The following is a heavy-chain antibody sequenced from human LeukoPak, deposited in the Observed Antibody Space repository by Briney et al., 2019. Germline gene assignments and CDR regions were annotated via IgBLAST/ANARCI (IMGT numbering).Heavy chain of an antibody. CDR1: GYSFTSYW. V-gene: IGHV5-51*01. J-gene: IGHJ4*02. Sequence: GEPLKISCKGSGYSFTSYWIGWVRQMPGKGLERMGIIYPGDSDTRYRTSFQGQTTISADKSTSTAYLQWSSLKASDTAMYYCARHGGLVGATGDYWGQGTLVTASS. CDR2: IYPGDSDT. CDR3: ARHGGLVGATGDY. D-gene: IGHD1-26*01.